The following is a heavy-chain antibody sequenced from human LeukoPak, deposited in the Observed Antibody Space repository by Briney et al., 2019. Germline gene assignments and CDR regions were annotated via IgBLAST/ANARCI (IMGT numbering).Heavy chain of an antibody. CDR3: ASSLTPIAVAGIDY. J-gene: IGHJ4*02. V-gene: IGHV3-33*01. CDR2: IWYDGGNK. CDR1: GFTFSSYG. D-gene: IGHD6-19*01. Sequence: PGGSLRLSCAASGFTFSSYGMHWVRQAPGKGLEWVAVIWYDGGNKYYADSVKGRFTISRDNSKNTLYLQMNSLRAEDTAVYYCASSLTPIAVAGIDYWGQGTLVTVSS.